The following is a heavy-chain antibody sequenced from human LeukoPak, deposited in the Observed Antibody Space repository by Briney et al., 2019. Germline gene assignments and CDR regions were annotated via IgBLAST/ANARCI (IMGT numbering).Heavy chain of an antibody. CDR1: GGSFSGYY. Sequence: SETLSLTCAVYGGSFSGYYWSWIRQPPGKGLEWIGEINHSGSTNYNPSLKSRVTISVDTSKNQFSLKLSSVTAADTAVYYCARGRIAVAGRFDYWGQGTLVTVSS. CDR3: ARGRIAVAGRFDY. D-gene: IGHD6-19*01. J-gene: IGHJ4*02. CDR2: INHSGST. V-gene: IGHV4-34*01.